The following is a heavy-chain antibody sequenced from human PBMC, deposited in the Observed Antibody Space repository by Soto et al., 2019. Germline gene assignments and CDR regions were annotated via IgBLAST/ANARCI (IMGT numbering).Heavy chain of an antibody. J-gene: IGHJ6*03. Sequence: ASVXVSCKASGYTFTSYGISWVRQAPGQGLEWMGWISAYNGNTNYAQKLQGRVTMTTDTSTSTAYMELRSLRSDDTAVYYCARAGYRYYYYYYMDVWGKGTTVTVSS. V-gene: IGHV1-18*01. CDR2: ISAYNGNT. D-gene: IGHD6-13*01. CDR1: GYTFTSYG. CDR3: ARAGYRYYYYYYMDV.